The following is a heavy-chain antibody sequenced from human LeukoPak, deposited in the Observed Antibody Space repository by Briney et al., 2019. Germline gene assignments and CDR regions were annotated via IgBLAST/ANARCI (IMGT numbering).Heavy chain of an antibody. V-gene: IGHV5-51*01. Sequence: GESLKISCQGSGYSFISYWIGWVRQLPGKGLKWMGIIYPGDSDTRYSPSFQGQVTISADKSISTAYLQWSSLKASDTAMYYCARQIRAAMGPDYWGQGTLVTVSS. J-gene: IGHJ4*02. CDR2: IYPGDSDT. CDR1: GYSFISYW. CDR3: ARQIRAAMGPDY. D-gene: IGHD5-18*01.